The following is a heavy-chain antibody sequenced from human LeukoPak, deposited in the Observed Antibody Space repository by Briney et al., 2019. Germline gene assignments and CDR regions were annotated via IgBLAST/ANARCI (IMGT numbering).Heavy chain of an antibody. J-gene: IGHJ4*02. Sequence: PSETLSLTCTVSGGSISSSSYYWGWIRQPPGKGLEWIGSIYYSGSTYYNPSLKSRVTISVDTSKNQFSLKLSSVTAADTDVYYCASQGGYYWGQGTLVTVSS. CDR3: ASQGGYY. CDR1: GGSISSSSYY. D-gene: IGHD1-26*01. V-gene: IGHV4-39*01. CDR2: IYYSGST.